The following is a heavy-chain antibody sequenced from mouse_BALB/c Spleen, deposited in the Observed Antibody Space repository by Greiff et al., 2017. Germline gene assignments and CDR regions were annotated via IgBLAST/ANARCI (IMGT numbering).Heavy chain of an antibody. Sequence: EVQRVESGGGLVKPGGSLKLSCAASGFAFSSYDMSWVRQTPEKRLEWVAYISSGGGSTYYPDTVKGRFTISRDNAKNTLYLQMSSLKSEDTAMYYCARNGNYRFDYWGQGTTLTVSS. D-gene: IGHD2-1*01. J-gene: IGHJ2*01. V-gene: IGHV5-12-1*01. CDR3: ARNGNYRFDY. CDR1: GFAFSSYD. CDR2: ISSGGGST.